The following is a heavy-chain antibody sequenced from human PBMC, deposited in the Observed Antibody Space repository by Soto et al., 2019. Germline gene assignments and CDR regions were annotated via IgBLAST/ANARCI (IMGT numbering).Heavy chain of an antibody. CDR3: ARANYDSAVDV. J-gene: IGHJ6*02. CDR1: GFTFSDYY. Sequence: VGSLRLSCAASGFTFSDYYMSWIRQAPGKGLEWVSYISSSSSYTNYADSVKGRFTISRDNAKNSLYLQMNSLRAEDTAVYYCARANYDSAVDVWGQGTTVTVSS. D-gene: IGHD3-3*01. V-gene: IGHV3-11*06. CDR2: ISSSSSYT.